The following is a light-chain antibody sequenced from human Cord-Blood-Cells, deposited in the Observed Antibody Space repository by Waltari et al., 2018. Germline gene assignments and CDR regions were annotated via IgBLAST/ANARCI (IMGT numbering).Light chain of an antibody. CDR1: QSISSY. CDR3: QQSYSTPIT. Sequence: DIQMTQSPSSLSASVGDSVTITCRASQSISSYLNWYQQKPGKAPKPLIYAASSLQSGVPSRFSGSGSGTDFTLTISSLQPEDFATYYCQQSYSTPITFGQGTRLEIK. J-gene: IGKJ5*01. CDR2: AAS. V-gene: IGKV1-39*01.